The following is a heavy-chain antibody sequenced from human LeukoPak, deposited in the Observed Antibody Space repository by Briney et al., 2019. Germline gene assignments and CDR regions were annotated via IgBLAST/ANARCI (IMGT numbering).Heavy chain of an antibody. CDR3: ARGWFGELNYFDY. Sequence: PSETLSLTCAVYGGSFSGYYWSWIRQPPGKGLEWIGETNHSGSTNYNPSLKSRVTISVDTSKNQFSLKLSSVTAADTAVYYCARGWFGELNYFDYWGQGTLVTVSS. CDR2: TNHSGST. V-gene: IGHV4-34*01. CDR1: GGSFSGYY. D-gene: IGHD3-10*01. J-gene: IGHJ4*02.